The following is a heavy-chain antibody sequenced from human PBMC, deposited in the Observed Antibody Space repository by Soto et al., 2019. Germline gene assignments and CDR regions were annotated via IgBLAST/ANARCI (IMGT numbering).Heavy chain of an antibody. V-gene: IGHV4-4*08. CDR1: GGSISGSY. J-gene: IGHJ6*02. D-gene: IGHD3-3*01. CDR3: ARDRALRYDFWSGYYINYGMDV. CDR2: VYTSGST. Sequence: PSETLSLTCSVSGGSISGSYWSWIRQSPGKGLEWLGYVYTSGSTNYNPSLKSRVTMSVDTSKNQFSLKLSSVTAADTAVYYCARDRALRYDFWSGYYINYGMDVWGQGTTVTVSS.